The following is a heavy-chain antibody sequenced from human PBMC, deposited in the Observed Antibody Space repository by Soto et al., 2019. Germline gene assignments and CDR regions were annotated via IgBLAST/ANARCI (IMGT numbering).Heavy chain of an antibody. CDR2: LSYDGSNE. J-gene: IGHJ6*02. CDR3: AKDLRRAFYGMDV. D-gene: IGHD3-9*01. Sequence: QVQLVESGGGVVQPGTSLRLSCAASGCAFSSYGMHWVRQAPGKGLEWVTLLSYDGSNEYYADSVKGRFTISRDNSKNTLYLQMNSLRTEDTAVYYCAKDLRRAFYGMDVWGQGTTVTVSS. V-gene: IGHV3-30*18. CDR1: GCAFSSYG.